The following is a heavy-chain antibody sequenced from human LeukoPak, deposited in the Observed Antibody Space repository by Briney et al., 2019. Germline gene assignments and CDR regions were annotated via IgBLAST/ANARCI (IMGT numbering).Heavy chain of an antibody. CDR3: AKDVKWEPRNWFDP. J-gene: IGHJ5*02. Sequence: GRSLRLSCAASGFTFDDYAMHWVRQAPGKGLEWVSGISWNSGSIGYADSVKGRFTISRDNSKNTLYLQMNSLRAEDTAVYYCAKDVKWEPRNWFDPWGQGTLVTVSS. D-gene: IGHD1-26*01. CDR1: GFTFDDYA. V-gene: IGHV3-9*01. CDR2: ISWNSGSI.